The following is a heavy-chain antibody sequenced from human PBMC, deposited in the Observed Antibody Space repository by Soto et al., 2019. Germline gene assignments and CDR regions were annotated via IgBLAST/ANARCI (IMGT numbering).Heavy chain of an antibody. V-gene: IGHV4-59*01. D-gene: IGHD6-6*01. Sequence: SETLSLTCTVSGGSINDFYWSWIRQPPGKGLEWIGYIYYSGSTDYNPSLKGRVTISVDASKNQFSLKLRSVTAADTAVYYCARVGGVAARTFDYWGQGTLVTVSS. CDR2: IYYSGST. CDR1: GGSINDFY. CDR3: ARVGGVAARTFDY. J-gene: IGHJ4*02.